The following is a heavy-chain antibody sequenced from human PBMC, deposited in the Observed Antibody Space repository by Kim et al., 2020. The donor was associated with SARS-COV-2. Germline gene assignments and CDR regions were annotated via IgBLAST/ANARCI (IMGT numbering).Heavy chain of an antibody. Sequence: SETLSLTCTVSGGTISSYYWSWIRQPPGKGLEWIGYIYYSGSTNYNPSLKSRVTISVDTSKNQFSLKLSSVTAADTAVYYCARLKFWADYDILTGYYYYFDYWGQGTLVTVSS. CDR2: IYYSGST. J-gene: IGHJ4*02. CDR1: GGTISSYY. CDR3: ARLKFWADYDILTGYYYYFDY. D-gene: IGHD3-9*01. V-gene: IGHV4-59*08.